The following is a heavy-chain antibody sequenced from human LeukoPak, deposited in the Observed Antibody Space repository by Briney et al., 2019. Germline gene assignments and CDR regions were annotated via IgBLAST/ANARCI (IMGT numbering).Heavy chain of an antibody. CDR1: GFTFSSYA. Sequence: GRSLRLSCAASGFTFSSYAMHWVRQAPGKGLEWVAVISYDGSNKYYADSVKGRFTISRDNSKNTLYLQMNSLRAEDTAVYYCARDGTLGDIVVVPAAIPRGYFQHWGQGTLVTVSS. CDR3: ARDGTLGDIVVVPAAIPRGYFQH. CDR2: ISYDGSNK. D-gene: IGHD2-2*02. J-gene: IGHJ1*01. V-gene: IGHV3-30-3*01.